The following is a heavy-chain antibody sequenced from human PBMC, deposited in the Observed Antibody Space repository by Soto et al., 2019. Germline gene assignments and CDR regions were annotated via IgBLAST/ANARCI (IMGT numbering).Heavy chain of an antibody. Sequence: ASVKVSCKTSGYTFSSYGISWVRQAPGQGLEWMGWISAYNDHTKYTQKLQGRVTMTTDTSTTTVYMELGSLRSDDTAVYYCARHPDYHDSGGYYVFDYWGQGTLVTVSS. CDR2: ISAYNDHT. V-gene: IGHV1-18*01. CDR3: ARHPDYHDSGGYYVFDY. CDR1: GYTFSSYG. D-gene: IGHD3-22*01. J-gene: IGHJ4*02.